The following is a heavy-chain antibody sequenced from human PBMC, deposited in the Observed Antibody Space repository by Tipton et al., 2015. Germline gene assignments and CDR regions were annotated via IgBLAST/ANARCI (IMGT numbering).Heavy chain of an antibody. V-gene: IGHV4-39*01. D-gene: IGHD4-23*01. CDR1: GGSISSSSYY. CDR3: ARALFYGGNTDWYFDL. Sequence: TLSLTCTVSGGSISSSSYYWAWIRQPPGKGLEWIGSLYFSGSTNYNPPLNSRVTISIDTSRNQFSLKLSSVTAADTAVYYCARALFYGGNTDWYFDLWGRGTLVTVSS. CDR2: LYFSGST. J-gene: IGHJ2*01.